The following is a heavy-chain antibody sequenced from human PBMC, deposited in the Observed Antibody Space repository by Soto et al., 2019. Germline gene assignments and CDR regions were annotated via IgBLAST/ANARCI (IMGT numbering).Heavy chain of an antibody. CDR2: IYYSGST. J-gene: IGHJ4*02. V-gene: IGHV4-59*01. CDR1: GGSISSYY. Sequence: PSETLSLTCTVSGGSISSYYWSWIRQPPGKGLEWIGYIYYSGSTNYNPSLKSRVTISVDTSKNQFSLKLSSVTAADTAVYYCARGLGDGSSWYNYFDYWGQGTLVTVSS. D-gene: IGHD6-13*01. CDR3: ARGLGDGSSWYNYFDY.